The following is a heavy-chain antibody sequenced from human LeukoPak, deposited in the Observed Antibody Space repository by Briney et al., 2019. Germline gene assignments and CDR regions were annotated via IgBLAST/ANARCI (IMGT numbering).Heavy chain of an antibody. Sequence: SETLSLTCTVSGGSISTYYWSWIRQPPGKGLEWIGYIYSSGSTNYNPSLKSRVTISVDTSKNQFSLKLSSVTAADTAVYYCATPREYCSSTSCYYMDVWGKGTTVTVSS. D-gene: IGHD2-2*01. CDR1: GGSISTYY. CDR2: IYSSGST. V-gene: IGHV4-59*12. CDR3: ATPREYCSSTSCYYMDV. J-gene: IGHJ6*03.